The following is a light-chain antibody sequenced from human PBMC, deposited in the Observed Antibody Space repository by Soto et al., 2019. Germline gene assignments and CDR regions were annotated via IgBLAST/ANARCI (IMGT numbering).Light chain of an antibody. CDR3: QQANSFPLT. Sequence: DIQMTQSPSSVSASFGDRVTITCRASQDISGWLAWYQQKPGKAPKVLIYAASRLHSGVPSRFSGSEAGTDFTLTISSLQPEDSATYYCQQANSFPLTFGGGTKVEIK. CDR2: AAS. J-gene: IGKJ4*01. CDR1: QDISGW. V-gene: IGKV1-12*01.